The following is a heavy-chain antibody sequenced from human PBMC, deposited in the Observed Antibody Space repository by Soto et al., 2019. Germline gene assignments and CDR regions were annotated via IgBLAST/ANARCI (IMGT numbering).Heavy chain of an antibody. Sequence: ASVKVSCKASGYTFTSYYMHWVRQAPGQGLEWMGIINPSGGSTSYAQNFQGRLTLTSDTSTSTAYMELRSLRSDDTAVYYCARDEQPHYDSSGYYYYWGQGTLVTVSS. V-gene: IGHV1-46*01. D-gene: IGHD3-22*01. CDR3: ARDEQPHYDSSGYYYY. CDR1: GYTFTSYY. J-gene: IGHJ4*02. CDR2: INPSGGST.